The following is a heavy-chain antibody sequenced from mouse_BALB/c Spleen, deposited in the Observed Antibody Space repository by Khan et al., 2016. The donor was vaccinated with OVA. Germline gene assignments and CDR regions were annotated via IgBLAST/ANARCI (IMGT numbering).Heavy chain of an antibody. CDR1: GYSITSDYA. CDR2: ISSSGSN. Sequence: VQLKQSGPGLVKPSQSLSLTCTVTGYSITSDYAWNWIRQFPGNKMEWMGYISSSGSNNYKPALKSRISITRDTSKNQFFLQLNSVTTEETATYYCARDGSRYNYAMDYWGQGTSVTVSP. CDR3: ARDGSRYNYAMDY. J-gene: IGHJ4*01. D-gene: IGHD2-3*01. V-gene: IGHV3-2*02.